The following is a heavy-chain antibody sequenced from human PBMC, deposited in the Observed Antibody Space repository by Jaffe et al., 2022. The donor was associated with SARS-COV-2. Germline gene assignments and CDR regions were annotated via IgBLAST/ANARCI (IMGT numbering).Heavy chain of an antibody. V-gene: IGHV5-51*01. D-gene: IGHD1-26*01. CDR3: ARHTDYGSRDGFDL. J-gene: IGHJ3*01. Sequence: DVQLVQSGAEVKKPGESLKISCQGFHYSFTTFYIGWVRQMPGKGLEWMGVIYPGDSYSRYSPSFQGQVTISADKSINTAYLQWSSLKASDSAIYYCARHTDYGSRDGFDLWGQGTVVTVSS. CDR2: IYPGDSYS. CDR1: HYSFTTFY.